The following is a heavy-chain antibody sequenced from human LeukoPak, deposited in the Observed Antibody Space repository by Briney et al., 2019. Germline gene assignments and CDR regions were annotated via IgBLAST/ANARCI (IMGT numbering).Heavy chain of an antibody. CDR2: VDPEDGET. J-gene: IGHJ4*02. V-gene: IGHV1-69-2*01. D-gene: IGHD6-13*01. Sequence: ATVKISCKVSGYTFTDYYIHWVQQAPGKGLEWMGLVDPEDGETIYAEKFQGRVTITADTSTDTAYMELSSLRSEDTAVYYCATSGAAAGPGYFDYWGQGTLVTVSS. CDR1: GYTFTDYY. CDR3: ATSGAAAGPGYFDY.